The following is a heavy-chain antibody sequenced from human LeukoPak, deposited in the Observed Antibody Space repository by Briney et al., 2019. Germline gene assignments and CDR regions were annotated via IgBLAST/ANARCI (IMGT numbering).Heavy chain of an antibody. CDR3: ARDLYDILTGYYPHSAFDI. V-gene: IGHV1-46*01. Sequence: ASVKVSCNASGYTFTSYYMHWGRQAPGQGVEWMGIINPSGGSISYAQKLQGRVTMTTDTYTTTASMELRSMRSDDTAVYYCARDLYDILTGYYPHSAFDIWGQGTMVTVSS. J-gene: IGHJ3*02. CDR1: GYTFTSYY. D-gene: IGHD3-9*01. CDR2: INPSGGSI.